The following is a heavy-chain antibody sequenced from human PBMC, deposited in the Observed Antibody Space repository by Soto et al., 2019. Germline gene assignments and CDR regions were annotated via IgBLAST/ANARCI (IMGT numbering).Heavy chain of an antibody. CDR3: ARDGGFGELKY. J-gene: IGHJ4*02. V-gene: IGHV1-69*18. D-gene: IGHD3-10*01. Sequence: QVQLVQSGAELKKPGSSVKVSCKASGDTFSGYPIKWVRQAPGEGLEWMGRIIPVFGTTNDAQRFEGRVTFTAAESTNTAYMELRGLLSEDTAVYYCARDGGFGELKYWGPGTLVTVSS. CDR2: IIPVFGTT. CDR1: GDTFSGYP.